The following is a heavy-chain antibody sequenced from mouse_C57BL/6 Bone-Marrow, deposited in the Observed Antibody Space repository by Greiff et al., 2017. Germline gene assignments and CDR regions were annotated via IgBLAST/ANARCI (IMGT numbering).Heavy chain of an antibody. CDR1: GYSITSGYY. V-gene: IGHV3-6*01. J-gene: IGHJ3*01. CDR2: LSYDGSN. D-gene: IGHD1-1*01. Sequence: EVQLVESGPGLVKPSQSLSLTCSVTGYSITSGYYWNWIRQLPGNKLEWIGYLSYDGSNNSNPSLKNRISITRDTSKNQFFLKLNSVTTEDTATYYCARGGSSPFAYWGQGTLVTVSA. CDR3: ARGGSSPFAY.